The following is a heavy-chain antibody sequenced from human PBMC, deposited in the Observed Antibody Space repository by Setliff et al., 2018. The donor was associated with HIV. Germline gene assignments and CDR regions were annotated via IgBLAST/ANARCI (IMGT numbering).Heavy chain of an antibody. J-gene: IGHJ4*02. Sequence: GGSLRLSCAASGFNFSSHTMNWIRQAPGKGLEWVSSISSTGTYIYYADSTKGRFTISRDNAKNSLYLQMNSLRADDTAMYYCTKDHLSGWASDCWGQGTLVTVSS. CDR3: TKDHLSGWASDC. CDR2: ISSTGTYI. D-gene: IGHD6-19*01. CDR1: GFNFSSHT. V-gene: IGHV3-21*01.